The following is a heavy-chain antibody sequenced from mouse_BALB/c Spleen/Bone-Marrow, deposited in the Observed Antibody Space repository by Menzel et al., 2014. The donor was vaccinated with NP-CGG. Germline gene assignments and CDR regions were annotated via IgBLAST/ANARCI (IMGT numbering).Heavy chain of an antibody. Sequence: EVQLVESGGGLVKSGGSLKLSCAASGFSFXSYGMSWVRQTPEKRLEWVATISGGGSYTFYPDSVKGRFTISRDNAKNNLYLQLSSLRSEGTALYYCARHAYYDQTEVSFVYWGQGTLVTVSA. CDR1: GFSFXSYG. V-gene: IGHV5-9-2*01. CDR2: ISGGGSYT. J-gene: IGHJ3*01. CDR3: ARHAYYDQTEVSFVY. D-gene: IGHD2-4*01.